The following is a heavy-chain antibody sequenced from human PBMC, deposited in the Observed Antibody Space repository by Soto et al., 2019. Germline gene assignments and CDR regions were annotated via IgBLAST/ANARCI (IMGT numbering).Heavy chain of an antibody. D-gene: IGHD1-20*01. J-gene: IGHJ5*02. V-gene: IGHV4-31*03. CDR3: ARVITGTKSWFDP. CDR1: GGSISSGGYH. Sequence: PSETLSLTCTVSGGSISSGGYHWSWIRQHPGKGLEWIGYIYYSGTTYYNPSLKSRVTISVDTSKNQFSLKVSSVTAADTAVYYCARVITGTKSWFDPWGQGTLVTVSS. CDR2: IYYSGTT.